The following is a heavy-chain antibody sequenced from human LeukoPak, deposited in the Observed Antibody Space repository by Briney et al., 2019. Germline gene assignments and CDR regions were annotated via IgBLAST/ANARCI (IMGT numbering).Heavy chain of an antibody. CDR2: ISGSSSTI. D-gene: IGHD2-15*01. J-gene: IGHJ4*02. CDR1: GFTFSSYT. CDR3: ARDHEGYCSGGSCSLFDY. Sequence: GGSLRLSCAASGFTFSSYTMNWVRQAPGKGLEWVSYISGSSSTIYYADSVKGRFTISRDNAKNSLYLQMNSLRAEDTAVYYCARDHEGYCSGGSCSLFDYWGQGTLVTVSS. V-gene: IGHV3-48*01.